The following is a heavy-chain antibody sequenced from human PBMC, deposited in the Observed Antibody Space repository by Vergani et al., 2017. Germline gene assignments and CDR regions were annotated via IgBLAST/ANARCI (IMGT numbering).Heavy chain of an antibody. J-gene: IGHJ4*02. V-gene: IGHV4-59*01. D-gene: IGHD1-14*01. CDR1: GGSLSGYY. Sequence: QVQLQESGPGLVRPSETLSLTCTVSGGSLSGYYWNWIRQTPGEGLEWIGYVEDSGYFNYNPSLKTRVSMSSDTANNQFSLMLSSVTLADTAVYYCARSIVSRNPPDYFDNWGQGTLVTVSS. CDR2: VEDSGYF. CDR3: ARSIVSRNPPDYFDN.